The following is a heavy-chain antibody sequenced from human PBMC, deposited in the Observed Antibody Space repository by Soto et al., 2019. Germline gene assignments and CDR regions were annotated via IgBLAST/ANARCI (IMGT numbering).Heavy chain of an antibody. J-gene: IGHJ4*02. D-gene: IGHD3-22*01. Sequence: TGGSLRLSCAASGFSFSYYGMNWVRQAPGKRPEWISYIGGTTSALHYADSVRGRFTISRDNAKNSLFLQMNSLRDEDTAKYYCARDGSYGSSGLDFDYCGRGILVTVSS. V-gene: IGHV3-48*02. CDR3: ARDGSYGSSGLDFDY. CDR1: GFSFSYYG. CDR2: IGGTTSAL.